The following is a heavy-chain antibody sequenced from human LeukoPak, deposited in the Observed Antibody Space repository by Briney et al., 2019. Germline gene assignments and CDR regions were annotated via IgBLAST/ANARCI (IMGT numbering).Heavy chain of an antibody. J-gene: IGHJ4*02. V-gene: IGHV1-18*01. Sequence: ASVEVSCKASGYTFPSYGITWVRQAPGQGLEWMGWISAYNGNRNYAQKLQGRVTMTTDTSTSTAYMELRSLRSDDTAVYYCARTYTIFGVVPDYWGQGTLVTVSS. D-gene: IGHD3-3*01. CDR2: ISAYNGNR. CDR1: GYTFPSYG. CDR3: ARTYTIFGVVPDY.